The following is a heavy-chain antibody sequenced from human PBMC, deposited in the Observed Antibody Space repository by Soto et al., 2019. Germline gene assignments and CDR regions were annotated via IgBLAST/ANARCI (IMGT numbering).Heavy chain of an antibody. D-gene: IGHD3-3*01. CDR3: ARTHYDFWSGYSIPHYMDV. V-gene: IGHV4-31*03. CDR1: GGSISSGGYY. Sequence: QVQLQESGPGLVKPSQTLSLTCTVSGGSISSGGYYWSWIRQHPGKGLEWIGYIYYSGSTYYNPSLKRRVTIAVDTSKNQFSLKLSSVTAADTAVYYCARTHYDFWSGYSIPHYMDVWGKGTTVTVSS. J-gene: IGHJ6*03. CDR2: IYYSGST.